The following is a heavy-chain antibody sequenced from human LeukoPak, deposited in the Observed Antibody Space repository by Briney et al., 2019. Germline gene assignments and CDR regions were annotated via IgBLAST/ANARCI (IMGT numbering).Heavy chain of an antibody. J-gene: IGHJ4*02. Sequence: GGSLRLSCAASGFTFSSYGMSWVRQAPGRGLEWVSGISGSGGSRYYADSLKGRFTISRDNPKNTLYLQMNSLRAEDTAVYYCATLPIGGYDYDSSGPLELRDYWGQRTLVTVSS. CDR1: GFTFSSYG. CDR3: ATLPIGGYDYDSSGPLELRDY. D-gene: IGHD3-22*01. CDR2: ISGSGGSR. V-gene: IGHV3-23*01.